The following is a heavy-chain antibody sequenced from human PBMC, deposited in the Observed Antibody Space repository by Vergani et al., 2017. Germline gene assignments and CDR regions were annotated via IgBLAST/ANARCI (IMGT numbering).Heavy chain of an antibody. D-gene: IGHD2-2*01. Sequence: QITLKESGPTLVKPTQTLTLTCTFSGFSLTTSGVGVGWIRQPPGQALEWLALIYWNDYKRYSPSLKSRLTITKDTSRSQVVLTMTNMDPVDTATYYCAHSMDRLGYCSGTSCMECFDPWGQGTLVTVSS. V-gene: IGHV2-5*01. CDR2: IYWNDYK. CDR1: GFSLTTSGVG. CDR3: AHSMDRLGYCSGTSCMECFDP. J-gene: IGHJ5*02.